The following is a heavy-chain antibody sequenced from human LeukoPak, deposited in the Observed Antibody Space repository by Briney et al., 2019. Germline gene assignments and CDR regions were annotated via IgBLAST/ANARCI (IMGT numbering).Heavy chain of an antibody. D-gene: IGHD2-2*01. V-gene: IGHV1-2*02. CDR2: INTNSGDT. J-gene: IGHJ4*02. CDR3: ARDIFLTAGGSTSED. CDR1: GYTFTGYY. Sequence: SVKVSCKASGYTFTGYYMHWVRQAPGQGLEGMGWINTNSGDTNYAQKFQGRVTMTRATTNSTAYMELSTLRSDDTAVYYCARDIFLTAGGSTSEDWGQGTLVTVSS.